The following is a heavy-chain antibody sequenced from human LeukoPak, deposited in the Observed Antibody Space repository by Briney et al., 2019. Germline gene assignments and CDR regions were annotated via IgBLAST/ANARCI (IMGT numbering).Heavy chain of an antibody. CDR3: ARASYGSGSYGDY. V-gene: IGHV3-30*04. CDR2: ISYDGSNK. D-gene: IGHD3-10*01. Sequence: GRSLRLSCAASGFTFSSYAMHWVRQAPGKGLEWVAVISYDGSNKYYADSVKGRFTISRDNAKNSLYLQMNSLRAEDTAVYYCARASYGSGSYGDYWGQGTLVTVSS. J-gene: IGHJ4*02. CDR1: GFTFSSYA.